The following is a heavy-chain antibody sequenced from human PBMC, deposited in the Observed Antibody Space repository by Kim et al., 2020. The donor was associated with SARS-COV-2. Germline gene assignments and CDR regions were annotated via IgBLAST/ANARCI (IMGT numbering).Heavy chain of an antibody. V-gene: IGHV3-23*01. D-gene: IGHD6-13*01. J-gene: IGHJ6*02. CDR3: AKDRGGGSSSWVYYYYYGMDV. CDR2: ISGSGGST. CDR1: GFTFSSYA. Sequence: GGSLRLSCAASGFTFSSYAMSWVRQAPGKGLEWVSAISGSGGSTYYADSVKGRFTISRDNSKNTLYLQMNSLRAEDTAVYYCAKDRGGGSSSWVYYYYYGMDVWGQGTTVTVSS.